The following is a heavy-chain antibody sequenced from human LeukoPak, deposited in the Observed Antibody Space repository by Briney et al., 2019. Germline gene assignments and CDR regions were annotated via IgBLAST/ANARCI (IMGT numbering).Heavy chain of an antibody. CDR3: ASDDSSGYYLDY. CDR2: ISNSDGST. D-gene: IGHD3-22*01. CDR1: GFTFSSYA. V-gene: IGHV3-23*01. Sequence: GGSLRLSCAASGFTFSSYAMSWVRQAPGKGLEWVSTISNSDGSTYYADSVKGRFTTSRDNAKNSLYLQMNSLRAEDTAVYYCASDDSSGYYLDYWGQGTLVTVSS. J-gene: IGHJ4*02.